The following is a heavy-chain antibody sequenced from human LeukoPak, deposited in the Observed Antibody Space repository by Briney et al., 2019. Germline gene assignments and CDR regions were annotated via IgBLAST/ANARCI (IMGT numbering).Heavy chain of an antibody. V-gene: IGHV3-48*01. D-gene: IGHD1-1*01. J-gene: IGHJ5*02. CDR2: ISSNSETI. CDR3: ARDLTPSWDDPTPHT. Sequence: GGSLRLSCAASGYTFSDYTMNWVRQAPGKGLEWVSYISSNSETIYYADSVRGRFTISRDNAKNSLYLQMNSLTTKDTAVYFCARDLTPSWDDPTPHTWGQGILVTVSS. CDR1: GYTFSDYT.